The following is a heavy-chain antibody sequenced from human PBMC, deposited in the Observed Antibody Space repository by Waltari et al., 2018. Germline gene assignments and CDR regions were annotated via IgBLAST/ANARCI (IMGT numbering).Heavy chain of an antibody. CDR2: FSYNGNT. V-gene: IGHV4-39*07. CDR1: GGSITTITYF. Sequence: QLQMQESGPGLVRPSETLSLTCAVSGGSITTITYFWCWIRPPPGKGLEWIASFSYNGNTYYNPSLKSRVTISGDTSKNQFSLLLSSVTAADTAVYYCARGLGAIYWGHGTLVTVSS. CDR3: ARGLGAIY. D-gene: IGHD2-21*01. J-gene: IGHJ4*01.